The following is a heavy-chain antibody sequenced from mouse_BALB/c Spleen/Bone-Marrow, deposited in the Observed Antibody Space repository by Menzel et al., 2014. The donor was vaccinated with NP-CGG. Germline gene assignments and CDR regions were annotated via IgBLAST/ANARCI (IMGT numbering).Heavy chain of an antibody. V-gene: IGHV2-6-7*01. CDR2: IWGDGST. CDR3: ARDSFLITRALDY. D-gene: IGHD2-4*01. CDR1: GFSLTGYG. J-gene: IGHJ4*01. Sequence: QVQLQQSGPGLVAPSQSLSITCTVSGFSLTGYGVSWARQPPGKGLEWLGMIWGDGSTDYNSALKSRLSISKDNSKSQVFLKMNSLQTDDTARYYCARDSFLITRALDYWGQGTSVTVSS.